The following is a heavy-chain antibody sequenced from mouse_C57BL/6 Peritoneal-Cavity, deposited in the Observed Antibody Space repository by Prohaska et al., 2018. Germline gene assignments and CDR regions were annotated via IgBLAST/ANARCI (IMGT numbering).Heavy chain of an antibody. CDR3: ARDGSSYWYFDV. D-gene: IGHD1-1*01. CDR2: INYDGSST. Sequence: EVKLVESEGGLVQPGSSMKLSCTASGFTFSDYYMAWVRQVPEKGLEWVANINYDGSSTYYLDSLKSRFIISRDNAKNILYLQMSSLKSEDTATYYCARDGSSYWYFDVWCTGTTVTVSS. V-gene: IGHV5-16*01. J-gene: IGHJ1*03. CDR1: GFTFSDYY.